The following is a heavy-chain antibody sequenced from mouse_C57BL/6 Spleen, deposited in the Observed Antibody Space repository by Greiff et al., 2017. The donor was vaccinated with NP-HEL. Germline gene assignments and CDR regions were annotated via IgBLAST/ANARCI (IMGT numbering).Heavy chain of an antibody. D-gene: IGHD1-1*01. CDR2: IDPETGGT. CDR1: GYTFTDYE. J-gene: IGHJ4*01. CDR3: ARSPVVARGDAMDY. V-gene: IGHV1-15*01. Sequence: QVQLQQSGAELVRPGASVTLSCKASGYTFTDYEMHWVKQTPVHGLEWIGAIDPETGGTAYNQKFKGKAILTADKSSSTAYMQLSSLTSEDSAVYFCARSPVVARGDAMDYWGQGTSVTVSS.